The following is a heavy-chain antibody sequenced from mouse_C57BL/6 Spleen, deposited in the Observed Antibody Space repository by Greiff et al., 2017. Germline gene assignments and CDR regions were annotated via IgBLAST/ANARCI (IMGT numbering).Heavy chain of an antibody. CDR3: AGWGGNCVPPYWYFDV. CDR2: IDPSDSET. V-gene: IGHV1-52*01. J-gene: IGHJ1*03. CDR1: GYTFTSYW. D-gene: IGHD2-1*01. Sequence: QVQLQQPGAELVRPGSSVKLSCKASGYTFTSYWMHWVKQRPIQGLEWIGNIDPSDSETHYNQKFKDKATLTVDKSSSTAYMQLSSLTSEDSAVYYCAGWGGNCVPPYWYFDVWGTGTTVTVSS.